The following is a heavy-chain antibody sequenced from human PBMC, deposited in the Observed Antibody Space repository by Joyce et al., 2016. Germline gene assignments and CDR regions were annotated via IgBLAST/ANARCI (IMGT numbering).Heavy chain of an antibody. V-gene: IGHV1-2*02. CDR3: ARSYSYDTNYYFFY. D-gene: IGHD3-22*01. CDR2: INPKSGGT. Sequence: QVHLVQSGTEVKKPGASVKVSCKASGYTFSAYYIHWVRQAPGQGLEWMGWINPKSGGTDFAQKFEGRVTMTSDTSISTTYMELSRLRSDDTAVYYCARSYSYDTNYYFFYWGQGTLVTVSS. J-gene: IGHJ4*02. CDR1: GYTFSAYY.